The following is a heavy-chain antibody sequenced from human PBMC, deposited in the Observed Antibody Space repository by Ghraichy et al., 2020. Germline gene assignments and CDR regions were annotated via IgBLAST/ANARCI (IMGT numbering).Heavy chain of an antibody. J-gene: IGHJ4*02. V-gene: IGHV4-34*01. CDR1: GGSFSGYY. CDR2: INHSGST. Sequence: SETLSLTCAVYGGSFSGYYWSWIRQPPGKGLEWIGEINHSGSTNYNPSLKSRVTISVDTSKNQFSLKLSSVTAADTAVYYCARGNRFSSYWGQGTLVTVSS. CDR3: ARGNRFSSY. D-gene: IGHD3-3*01.